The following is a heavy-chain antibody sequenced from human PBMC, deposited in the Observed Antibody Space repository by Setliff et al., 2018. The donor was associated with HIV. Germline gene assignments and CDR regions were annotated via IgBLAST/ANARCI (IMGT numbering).Heavy chain of an antibody. J-gene: IGHJ4*02. CDR1: GYTFTDYF. Sequence: GASVKVSCKSSGYTFTDYFMHWVRQAPGQGLEWMGWISPDNGNRRILRGFQGRVTMTRDTSINTAYMELSGLTSDDTAVYYCARQLSNSFDYWGQGTLVTVSS. CDR2: ISPDNGNR. D-gene: IGHD1-1*01. V-gene: IGHV1-2*02. CDR3: ARQLSNSFDY.